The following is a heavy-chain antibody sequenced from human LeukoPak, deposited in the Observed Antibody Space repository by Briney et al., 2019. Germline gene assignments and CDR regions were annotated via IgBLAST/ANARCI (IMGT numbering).Heavy chain of an antibody. Sequence: PSETLSLTCTVSGGSISSSSYYWGWLRQPPGRGREWIGSIDYSGSSYYNPSLKSRVTISVDTSKNQFSLKLSSGTAADTAVYYCATYRYGGKVYDDWGQGTLVTVSS. D-gene: IGHD4-23*01. J-gene: IGHJ4*02. CDR1: GGSISSSSYY. CDR2: IDYSGSS. CDR3: ATYRYGGKVYDD. V-gene: IGHV4-39*07.